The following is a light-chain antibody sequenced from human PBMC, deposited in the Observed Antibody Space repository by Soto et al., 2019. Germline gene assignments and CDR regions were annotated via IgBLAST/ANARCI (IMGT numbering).Light chain of an antibody. CDR1: SSDVGGYNY. J-gene: IGLJ1*01. Sequence: QSALTQPPSASGSPGQSVTISCTGTSSDVGGYNYVSWYQQHPGKAPKLMIYEVSKRPSGVPDRFSGSKSGNTASLTVSGLQDEDEDDYYCSSYAGSNNYVFGTGTKVTVL. CDR3: SSYAGSNNYV. V-gene: IGLV2-8*01. CDR2: EVS.